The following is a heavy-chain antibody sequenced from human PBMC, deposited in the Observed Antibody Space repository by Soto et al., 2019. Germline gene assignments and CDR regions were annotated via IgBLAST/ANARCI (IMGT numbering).Heavy chain of an antibody. D-gene: IGHD1-1*01. CDR3: AREALWKDGLGFDY. CDR1: GYTFTGYY. CDR2: INPNSGGT. Sequence: ASVKVSCKASGYTFTGYYMHWVRQAPGQGLEWMGWINPNSGGTNYAQKFQGWVTMTRDTSISTAYMELSRLRSDDTAVYYCAREALWKDGLGFDYWGQGTLVTVSS. V-gene: IGHV1-2*04. J-gene: IGHJ4*02.